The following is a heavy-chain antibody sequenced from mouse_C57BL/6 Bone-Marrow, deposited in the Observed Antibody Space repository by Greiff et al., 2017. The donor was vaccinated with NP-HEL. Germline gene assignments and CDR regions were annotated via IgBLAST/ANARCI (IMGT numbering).Heavy chain of an antibody. CDR1: GFNIKDYY. CDR3: ARPTVVAFYAMDY. CDR2: SDPEDGET. J-gene: IGHJ4*01. Sequence: EVKLVESGAELVKPGASVKLSCTASGFNIKDYYMHWVKQRTEQGLEWIGRSDPEDGETKYAPKFQGKATITADTSSNTAYLQLSSLTSEDTAVYYCARPTVVAFYAMDYWGQGTSVTVSS. D-gene: IGHD1-1*01. V-gene: IGHV14-2*01.